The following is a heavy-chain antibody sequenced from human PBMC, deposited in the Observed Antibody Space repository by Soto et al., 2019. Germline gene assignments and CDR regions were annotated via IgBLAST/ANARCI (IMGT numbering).Heavy chain of an antibody. CDR2: IYYSGST. J-gene: IGHJ6*03. Sequence: QVQPQESGPGLVKPSETLSLTCTVSGGSINSYYWSWIRQPPGKGLEWIGYIYYSGSTNYNPSLKSRVTISVDTSKNQFSLKLSSVTAADTAVFYCARLLYSGYDYYYYMDVWGKGTTVTVSS. V-gene: IGHV4-59*08. D-gene: IGHD5-12*01. CDR3: ARLLYSGYDYYYYMDV. CDR1: GGSINSYY.